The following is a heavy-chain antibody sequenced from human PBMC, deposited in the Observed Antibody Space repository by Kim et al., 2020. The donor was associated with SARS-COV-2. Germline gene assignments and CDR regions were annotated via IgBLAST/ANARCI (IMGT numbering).Heavy chain of an antibody. V-gene: IGHV4-39*01. CDR1: GGSISSSSYY. CDR2: IYYSGST. Sequence: SETLSLTCTVSGGSISSSSYYWGWIRQPPGKGLEWIGSIYYSGSTYYNPSLKSRVTISVDTSKNQFSLKLSSVTAADTAVYYCASRNYDSSGYYYPTPDYWGQGTLVTVSS. J-gene: IGHJ4*02. CDR3: ASRNYDSSGYYYPTPDY. D-gene: IGHD3-22*01.